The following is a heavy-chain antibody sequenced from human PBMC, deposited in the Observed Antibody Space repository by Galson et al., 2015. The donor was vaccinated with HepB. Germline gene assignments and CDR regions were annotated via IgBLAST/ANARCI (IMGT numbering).Heavy chain of an antibody. J-gene: IGHJ6*03. CDR3: ARGHRIAVAGTPPPFNMDV. Sequence: SVKVSCKASGGTFSSYAISWVRQAPGQGLEWMGGIIPIFGTANYAQKFQGRVTITADESTSTAYMELSSLRSEDTAVYYCARGHRIAVAGTPPPFNMDVWGKGTTVTVSS. V-gene: IGHV1-69*13. CDR2: IIPIFGTA. CDR1: GGTFSSYA. D-gene: IGHD6-19*01.